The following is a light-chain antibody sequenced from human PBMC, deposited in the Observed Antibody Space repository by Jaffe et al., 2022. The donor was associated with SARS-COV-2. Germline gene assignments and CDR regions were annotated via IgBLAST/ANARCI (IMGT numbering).Light chain of an antibody. CDR3: QQYGGSPYT. CDR2: GAS. V-gene: IGKV3-20*01. Sequence: EIVLTQSPGTLSLSPGERATLSCRASQSVSSSYLAWYQQKPGQSPRLLMYGASSRATGVPDRFSGSGSGTDFTLTINRLEPEDFAVYYCQQYGGSPYTFGQGTKLEIK. J-gene: IGKJ2*01. CDR1: QSVSSSY.